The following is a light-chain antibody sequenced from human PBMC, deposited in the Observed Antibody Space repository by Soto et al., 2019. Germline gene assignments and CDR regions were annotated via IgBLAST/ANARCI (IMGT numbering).Light chain of an antibody. CDR1: SSDVGGYNY. CDR2: EVS. CDR3: SSYTSSSTLLYV. J-gene: IGLJ1*01. V-gene: IGLV2-14*01. Sequence: QSALTQPDSVSGSPGQSITISCTGTSSDVGGYNYVSWYQQHPGKAPKLMIYEVSNRPSGVSNRFSGSKSGNTASQTISGLQAEDEADYYCSSYTSSSTLLYVFGTGTKVT.